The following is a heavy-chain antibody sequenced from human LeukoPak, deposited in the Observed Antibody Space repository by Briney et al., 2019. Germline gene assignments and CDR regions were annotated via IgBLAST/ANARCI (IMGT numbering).Heavy chain of an antibody. CDR1: GGSISSSSYC. CDR2: IYYSGST. CDR3: ARYCSGGSCYRAVDY. J-gene: IGHJ4*02. D-gene: IGHD2-15*01. V-gene: IGHV4-39*07. Sequence: SETLSLTCTVSGGSISSSSYCWGWIRQPPGKGLEWIGSIYYSGSTYYNPSLKSRVTISVDTSKNQFSLKLSSVTAADTAVYYCARYCSGGSCYRAVDYWGQGTLVTVSS.